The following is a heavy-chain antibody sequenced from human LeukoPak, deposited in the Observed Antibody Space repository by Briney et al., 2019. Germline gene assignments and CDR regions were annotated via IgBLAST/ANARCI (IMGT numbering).Heavy chain of an antibody. D-gene: IGHD2-2*01. Sequence: GGSLRLSCAASGFTFSSYGMHWVRQAPGKGLEWVAVIWYDGSNKYYADSVKGRFTISRDNSKNTLYLQMNSLRAEDTAVYYCAREDIVVVPAATPGKAKYYYYGMDVWGKGTTVTVSS. CDR1: GFTFSSYG. CDR2: IWYDGSNK. V-gene: IGHV3-33*01. J-gene: IGHJ6*04. CDR3: AREDIVVVPAATPGKAKYYYYGMDV.